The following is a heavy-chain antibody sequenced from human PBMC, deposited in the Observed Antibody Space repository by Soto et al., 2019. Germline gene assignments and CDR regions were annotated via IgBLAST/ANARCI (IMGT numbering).Heavy chain of an antibody. Sequence: PSQTLSLTCAISGDSVSSNHATWDWIRQSPSRGLEWLGRTYNRSKWYYDNALTVKSRITINPDTSNNQLSLQLNSVTPDDTVVYYCVRLIGNSWLDSWGQGTLVTVSS. CDR3: VRLIGNSWLDS. J-gene: IGHJ5*01. V-gene: IGHV6-1*01. CDR2: TYNRSKWYY. D-gene: IGHD3-16*01. CDR1: GDSVSSNHAT.